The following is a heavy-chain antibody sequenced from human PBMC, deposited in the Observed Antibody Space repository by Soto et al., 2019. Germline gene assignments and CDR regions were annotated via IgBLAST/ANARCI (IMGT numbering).Heavy chain of an antibody. CDR3: ARLIELPTFYYYYYGMDV. D-gene: IGHD1-26*01. Sequence: SETLSLTCAVSGGSISSSNWLSWVRQPPGKGLEWIGEIYHSGSTNYNPSLKSRVTISVDKSKNQFPLKLSSVTAADTAVYYCARLIELPTFYYYYYGMDVWGQGTTVTVSS. J-gene: IGHJ6*02. V-gene: IGHV4-4*02. CDR2: IYHSGST. CDR1: GGSISSSNW.